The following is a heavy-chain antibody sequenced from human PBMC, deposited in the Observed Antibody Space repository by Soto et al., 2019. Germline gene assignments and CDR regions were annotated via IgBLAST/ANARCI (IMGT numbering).Heavy chain of an antibody. V-gene: IGHV3-74*01. CDR1: GFPFSSYW. CDR3: VRDLAANSY. J-gene: IGHJ4*02. CDR2: INTDGTST. D-gene: IGHD3-10*01. Sequence: GGSLSLSCAASGFPFSSYWMHWVRQAPGKGLVWVSRINTDGTSTTYADSVKGRFTISRDNAKNTLYLQMNSLRAEDTAVYYCVRDLAANSYWGQGTLVTVSS.